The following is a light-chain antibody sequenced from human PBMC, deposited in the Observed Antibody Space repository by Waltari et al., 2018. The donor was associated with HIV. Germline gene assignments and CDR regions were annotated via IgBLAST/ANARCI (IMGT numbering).Light chain of an antibody. CDR2: GNS. V-gene: IGLV1-40*01. Sequence: QSVLTHQPSVSGAPGQRVFISCTVSSSNIGENYDVPWYQHLPGTAPKLLIYGNSNRPSGVPDRFSCAMSVTSASLAIIGLQAEDEADYYCQSYGSSLGGSMVFGGGTKLTVL. J-gene: IGLJ3*02. CDR1: SSNIGENYD. CDR3: QSYGSSLGGSMV.